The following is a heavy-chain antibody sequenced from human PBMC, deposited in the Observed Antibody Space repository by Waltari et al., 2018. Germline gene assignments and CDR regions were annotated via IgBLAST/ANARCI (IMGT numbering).Heavy chain of an antibody. J-gene: IGHJ4*02. CDR3: AKGDDF. CDR1: GFTFSNHV. CDR2: ISGDGYST. V-gene: IGHV3-23*01. Sequence: EVQVLESGGGLVQPGGFLRLSCAASGFTFSNHVMNWVRQAPGKGLEWVSGISGDGYSTYYADSVKGRFTISRDNSKNTLYLQVNSLRAEDTAVYYCAKGDDFGGQGTLVTVSS.